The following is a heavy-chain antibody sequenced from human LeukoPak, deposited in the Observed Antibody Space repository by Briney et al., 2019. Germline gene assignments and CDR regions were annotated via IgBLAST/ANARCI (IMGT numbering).Heavy chain of an antibody. CDR1: GYTFTGYY. J-gene: IGHJ5*02. CDR2: INPNSGGT. V-gene: IGHV1-2*02. CDR3: ARETQAIVVVPAAREGWFDP. Sequence: GASVKVSCKASGYTFTGYYMHWVRQAPGQGLEWMGWINPNSGGTNYAQKFQGRVTMTRDTSISTAYMELSRLRSDDTAVYYCARETQAIVVVPAAREGWFDPWGQGTPVTVSS. D-gene: IGHD2-2*01.